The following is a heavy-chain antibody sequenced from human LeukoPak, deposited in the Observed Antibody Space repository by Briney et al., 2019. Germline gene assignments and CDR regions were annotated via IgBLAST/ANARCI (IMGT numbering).Heavy chain of an antibody. CDR2: INPNSGGT. J-gene: IGHJ4*02. Sequence: GASVKVSCKASGYTFTGYYMHWVRQAPGQGLEWMGWINPNSGGTNYAQKFQGRVTMTRDTSISTAYMELSRLRSDDTAVYYCARYPLDDFWSGSYDYWGQGTLVTVSS. D-gene: IGHD3-3*01. V-gene: IGHV1-2*02. CDR1: GYTFTGYY. CDR3: ARYPLDDFWSGSYDY.